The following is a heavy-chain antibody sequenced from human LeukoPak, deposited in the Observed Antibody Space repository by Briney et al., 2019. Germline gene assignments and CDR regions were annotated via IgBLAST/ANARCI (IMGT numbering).Heavy chain of an antibody. CDR1: GGSISNTDSY. CDR2: ISYSGNT. V-gene: IGHV4-30-4*01. Sequence: ASETLSLTCTVSGGSISNTDSYWNWIRQPPGKGLEWIGFISYSGNTYSTPSLESRLTISIDTAKNQFSLSLSSVTAADTAVYFCAREIVSSYYYDGMDVWGQGTTVTVSS. J-gene: IGHJ6*02. D-gene: IGHD5/OR15-5a*01. CDR3: AREIVSSYYYDGMDV.